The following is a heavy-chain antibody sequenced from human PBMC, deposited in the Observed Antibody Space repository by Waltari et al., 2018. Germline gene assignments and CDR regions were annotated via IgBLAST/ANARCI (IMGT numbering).Heavy chain of an antibody. D-gene: IGHD1-1*01. CDR1: GYDFSTYW. Sequence: EVQLVQSGAEVKKPGESLRISCEGPGYDFSTYWITGVRHMPGKGLEWMGRIDPSDSYTNYSPSFRGHVTISVDRSISTAYIQWSGLRASDTAIYYCARTSTRDFYYMDVWGKGTTVTVSS. V-gene: IGHV5-10-1*01. CDR3: ARTSTRDFYYMDV. J-gene: IGHJ6*03. CDR2: IDPSDSYT.